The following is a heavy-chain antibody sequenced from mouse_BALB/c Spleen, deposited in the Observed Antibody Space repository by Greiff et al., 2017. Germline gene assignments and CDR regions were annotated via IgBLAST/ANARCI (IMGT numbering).Heavy chain of an antibody. J-gene: IGHJ3*01. CDR1: GFSLTGYG. CDR3: AREYYRYDEGFAY. Sequence: QVQLKESGPGLVAPSQSLSITCTVSGFSLTGYGVNWVRQPPGKGLEWLGMIWGDGSTDYNSALKSRLSIIKDNSKSQIFLKMNSLQTDDTARYYCAREYYRYDEGFAYWGQGTLVTVSA. CDR2: IWGDGST. D-gene: IGHD2-14*01. V-gene: IGHV2-6-7*01.